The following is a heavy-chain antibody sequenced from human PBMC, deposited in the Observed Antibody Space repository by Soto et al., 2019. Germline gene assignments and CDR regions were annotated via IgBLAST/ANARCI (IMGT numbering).Heavy chain of an antibody. CDR3: ARESLTTLVSWGLDV. Sequence: EVQLVESGGGLVQPGGSLRLSCVASGLNLKSYWMNWVRQGPGKGLAWVSRVKSDGSRIRYGDFVRGRFTISRDNAKNTIFLQRDSPKDKDTGVYVSARESLTTLVSWGLDVWGQGTAVVVSS. CDR1: GLNLKSYW. D-gene: IGHD1-1*01. J-gene: IGHJ3*01. V-gene: IGHV3-74*01. CDR2: VKSDGSRI.